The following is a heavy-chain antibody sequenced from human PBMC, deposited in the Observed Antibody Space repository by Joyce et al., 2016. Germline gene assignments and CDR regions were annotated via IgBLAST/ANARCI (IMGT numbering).Heavy chain of an antibody. J-gene: IGHJ4*02. CDR1: GFSISSGYY. V-gene: IGHV4-38-2*02. CDR2: LSHSGSS. Sequence: QVQLQESGPGLVKPSETLSLTCAVSGFSISSGYYWGWIRQPPGKGLEWIGSLSHSGSSYYTPSLKSRVTASMDTSKNQLSLKLSSVTAADTAVYYCAREGDILVPQAIHYFDYWGQGTPVTVSS. D-gene: IGHD2-21*01. CDR3: AREGDILVPQAIHYFDY.